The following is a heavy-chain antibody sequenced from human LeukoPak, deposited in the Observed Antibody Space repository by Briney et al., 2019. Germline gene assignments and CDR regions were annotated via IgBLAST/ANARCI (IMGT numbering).Heavy chain of an antibody. CDR1: GGTFSRYG. V-gene: IGHV1-69*10. CDR2: IIPIPGIA. J-gene: IGHJ6*03. D-gene: IGHD3-10*01. CDR3: AITMPSMDV. Sequence: GASVKVSCKASGGTFSRYGISWVRQAPGQGLEWMGGIIPIPGIANYAQKFQGRVTITADESTSTAYMELSSLRSEDTAVYYCAITMPSMDVWGKGTTVTISS.